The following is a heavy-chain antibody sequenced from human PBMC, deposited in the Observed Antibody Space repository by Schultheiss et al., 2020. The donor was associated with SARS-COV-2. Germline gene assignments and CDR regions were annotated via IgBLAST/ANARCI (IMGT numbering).Heavy chain of an antibody. D-gene: IGHD3-10*01. CDR2: ISSSSSYI. Sequence: GGSLRLSCAASGFTFSSYSMNWVRQAPGKGLEWVSSISSSSSYIYYADSVKGRFTISRDNAKNSLYLQMNSLRAEDTAVYYCAKSEPYYYGSGSYYWGQGTLVTVSS. J-gene: IGHJ4*02. CDR3: AKSEPYYYGSGSYY. V-gene: IGHV3-21*04. CDR1: GFTFSSYS.